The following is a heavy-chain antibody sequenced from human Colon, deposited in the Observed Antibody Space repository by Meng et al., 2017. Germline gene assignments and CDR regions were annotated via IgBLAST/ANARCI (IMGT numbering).Heavy chain of an antibody. CDR2: ISSSSSYI. D-gene: IGHD6-13*01. CDR1: GFTFSSYS. Sequence: GESLKISCAASGFTFSSYSMNWVRQAPGKGLEWVSSISSSSSYIYYADSVKGRFTISRDNAKNSLYLQMNSLRAEDTAVYYCAASDISSWYYFDYWGQGTLVTVSS. CDR3: AASDISSWYYFDY. J-gene: IGHJ4*02. V-gene: IGHV3-21*01.